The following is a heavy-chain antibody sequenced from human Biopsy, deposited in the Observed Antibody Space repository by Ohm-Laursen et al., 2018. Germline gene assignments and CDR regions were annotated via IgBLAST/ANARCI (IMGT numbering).Heavy chain of an antibody. CDR2: IHGDERSA. CDR1: GFTFSSYA. D-gene: IGHD2-8*02. J-gene: IGHJ4*02. CDR3: TGDSGGLGDY. Sequence: SLRLSCAASGFTFSSYAMSWVRQSPGKGLMWVSRIHGDERSATYAEPVKGRFTISRDNAKNTLHLQMNSLRAEDTAVYYCTGDSGGLGDYWGQGTLVTVSS. V-gene: IGHV3-74*03.